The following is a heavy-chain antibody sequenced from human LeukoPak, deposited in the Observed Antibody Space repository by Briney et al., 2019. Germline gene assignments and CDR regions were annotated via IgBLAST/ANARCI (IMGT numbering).Heavy chain of an antibody. Sequence: SGGSLRLSCAASGFTFSSYAMSWVRQAPGKGLEWVSAISGSGGSTYYADSVKDRFTISRDNSKNTLYLQMNSLRAEDTAVYYCAKVRSIVGATAFDYWGQGTLVTVSS. D-gene: IGHD1-26*01. CDR2: ISGSGGST. CDR3: AKVRSIVGATAFDY. V-gene: IGHV3-23*01. CDR1: GFTFSSYA. J-gene: IGHJ4*02.